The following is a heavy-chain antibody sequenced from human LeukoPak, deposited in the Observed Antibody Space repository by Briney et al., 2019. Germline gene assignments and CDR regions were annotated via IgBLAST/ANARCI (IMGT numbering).Heavy chain of an antibody. D-gene: IGHD6-19*01. CDR3: ARIGWPSNGGWYFGQ. J-gene: IGHJ4*02. V-gene: IGHV3-7*01. CDR1: GFTFSHYW. Sequence: GGSLRLSCAGSGFTFSHYWMSWVRQAPGKGLEWVANIRQDGSARSYVDSVKGRFTLSRDNAKESLFLQLDSLRADDTAVYYCARIGWPSNGGWYFGQWGQGTLVTVSS. CDR2: IRQDGSAR.